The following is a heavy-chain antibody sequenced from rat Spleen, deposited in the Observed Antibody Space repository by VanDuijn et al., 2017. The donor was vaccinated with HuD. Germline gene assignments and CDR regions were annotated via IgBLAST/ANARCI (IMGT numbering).Heavy chain of an antibody. Sequence: EVQLQESGPGLMKPSQSLSLTCSVTDHSITNGYRWNWIRKFPGNKLEWMGYINSAGNTLYNPSLKSRISITRDTSKNQCFLQVNSVTTEDTATYYCARSDGTHYYLPFIYWGQGTQVTVSS. CDR2: INSAGNT. CDR1: DHSITNGYR. V-gene: IGHV3-3*01. J-gene: IGHJ3*01. D-gene: IGHD1-12*02. CDR3: ARSDGTHYYLPFIY.